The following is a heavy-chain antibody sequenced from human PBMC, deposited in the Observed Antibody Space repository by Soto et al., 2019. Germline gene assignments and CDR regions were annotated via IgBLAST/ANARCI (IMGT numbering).Heavy chain of an antibody. CDR2: IIPIFGTA. CDR1: GGTCSSYS. Sequence: SAKLTCKAPGGTCSSYSISWLRQAPEQGLEWMGGIIPIFGTANYAQKFQGRVTITADESTSTAYMELSSLSSEDTAVYSCARHPRPFAVVVATTHHSFDPWGQRPLVTVFS. J-gene: IGHJ5*02. CDR3: ARHPRPFAVVVATTHHSFDP. D-gene: IGHD2-15*01. V-gene: IGHV1-69*13.